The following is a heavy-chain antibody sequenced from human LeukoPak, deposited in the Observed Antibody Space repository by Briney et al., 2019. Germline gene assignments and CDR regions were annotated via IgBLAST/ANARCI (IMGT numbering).Heavy chain of an antibody. CDR2: IKSKTDGGTT. D-gene: IGHD3-10*01. J-gene: IGHJ4*02. CDR3: TTALRGIIY. V-gene: IGHV3-15*01. Sequence: PGGSLRLSCAASGFTFSSYAMSWVRQAPGKGLEWLGRIKSKTDGGTTDYAAPVKGRFTISRDDSKYTLDLQMNSLRTEDTAVYYCTTALRGIIYWGQGTLVTVSS. CDR1: GFTFSSYA.